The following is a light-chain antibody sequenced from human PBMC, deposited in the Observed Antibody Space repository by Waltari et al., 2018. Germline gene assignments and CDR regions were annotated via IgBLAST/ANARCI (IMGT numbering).Light chain of an antibody. CDR2: EVF. CDR1: TSDVGSYDL. V-gene: IGLV2-23*02. Sequence: QSALTQPASVSGTPGQSITISCSGTTSDVGSYDLVSWYQQHPGEAPKLLLCEVFKRPPDTSSRFSGAKSGSTASLTISGLQPEDEADYYCCSYAGRGTYVFGSGTEVTVL. J-gene: IGLJ1*01. CDR3: CSYAGRGTYV.